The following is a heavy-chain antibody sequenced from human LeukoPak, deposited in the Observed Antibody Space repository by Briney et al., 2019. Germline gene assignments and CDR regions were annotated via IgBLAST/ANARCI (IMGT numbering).Heavy chain of an antibody. CDR1: GGSFSGYC. Sequence: SETLSLTCSVYGGSFSGYCWSWIRQPPGKGLEWIGEINHSGSTNYNPSLKTRVTISLDRSKDQFSLKLTSVTAADTAVYYCARDQVTTTAFDYWGQGTLVTVSS. J-gene: IGHJ4*02. V-gene: IGHV4-34*01. CDR2: INHSGST. CDR3: ARDQVTTTAFDY. D-gene: IGHD4-17*01.